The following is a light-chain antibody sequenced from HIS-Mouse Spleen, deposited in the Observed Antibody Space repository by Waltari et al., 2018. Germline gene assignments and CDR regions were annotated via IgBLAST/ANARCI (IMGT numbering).Light chain of an antibody. CDR3: QQLNSYPPT. Sequence: DIQFTQSPSFLSASVGDRVTITCRASQGISSYLAWYQQKPGKAPKLLIYAASTLQSGVPSRFSGSGSGTEFTLTISSLQPEEFATYYCQQLNSYPPTFGQGTKVEIK. J-gene: IGKJ1*01. CDR2: AAS. V-gene: IGKV1-9*01. CDR1: QGISSY.